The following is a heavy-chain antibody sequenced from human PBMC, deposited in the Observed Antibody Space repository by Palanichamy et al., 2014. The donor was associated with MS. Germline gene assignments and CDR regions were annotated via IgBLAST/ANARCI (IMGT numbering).Heavy chain of an antibody. J-gene: IGHJ4*02. D-gene: IGHD3-22*01. Sequence: EVQMVESGGGLVQPGGSLRLSCAVSGLTISANYMSWVRQAPGRGLEWVSIIYSLDSTSYADSVKGRFTISRDNFKNTLYLQMNSLRAEDTAVYYCARGGIGYYYNPFDFWGQGALVTVSS. V-gene: IGHV3-66*01. CDR3: ARGGIGYYYNPFDF. CDR2: IYSLDST. CDR1: GLTISANY.